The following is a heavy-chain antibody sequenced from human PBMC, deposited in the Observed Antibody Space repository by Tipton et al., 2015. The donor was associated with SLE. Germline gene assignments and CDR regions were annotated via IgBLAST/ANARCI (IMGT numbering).Heavy chain of an antibody. Sequence: TLSLTCAVSGYSISSGYYWGWIRQPPGKGLEWIGSLYHSGGTYYNSSLKSRVTVSVDTSKNQFSLKLSSVTAADTAVYYCAKTGGLRAYWGQGTLVTVSS. V-gene: IGHV4-38-2*01. J-gene: IGHJ4*02. CDR2: LYHSGGT. D-gene: IGHD4-17*01. CDR3: AKTGGLRAY. CDR1: GYSISSGYY.